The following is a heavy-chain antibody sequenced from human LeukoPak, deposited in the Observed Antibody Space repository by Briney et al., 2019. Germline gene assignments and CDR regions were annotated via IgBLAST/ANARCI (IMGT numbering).Heavy chain of an antibody. D-gene: IGHD3/OR15-3a*01. Sequence: GGSLRLSCVASGFTFSTYWMHWVRQAPGKGLVVVSRINTDGCSISYADSVKGRFTISRDNAKNTLYLQMNSLRAEDTAVYYCARADFWTGYYGYWGQGILVTVSS. V-gene: IGHV3-74*01. CDR1: GFTFSTYW. CDR2: INTDGCSI. CDR3: ARADFWTGYYGY. J-gene: IGHJ4*02.